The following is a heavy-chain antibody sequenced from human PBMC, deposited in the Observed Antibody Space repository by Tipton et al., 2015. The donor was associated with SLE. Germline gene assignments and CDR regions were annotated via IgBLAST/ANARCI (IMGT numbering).Heavy chain of an antibody. CDR3: ARDLTYGDYLLGAFDI. V-gene: IGHV4-38-2*02. J-gene: IGHJ3*02. CDR1: GYSISSGYY. Sequence: TLSLTCAVSGYSISSGYYWGWFRQPPGKGLEWIGSIYHSGSTYYNPSLKSRVTISVDTSKNQFSLKLSFVTAADTAVYYCARDLTYGDYLLGAFDIWGQGTMVTVSS. D-gene: IGHD4-17*01. CDR2: IYHSGST.